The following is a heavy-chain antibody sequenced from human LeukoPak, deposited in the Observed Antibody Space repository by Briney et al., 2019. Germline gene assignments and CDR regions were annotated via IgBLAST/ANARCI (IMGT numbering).Heavy chain of an antibody. V-gene: IGHV3-9*01. CDR1: GFTFVDYA. CDR2: ISWNSGSI. CDR3: AKGRDKYQLLSKNWFDP. D-gene: IGHD2-2*01. Sequence: PGGSLRHSCAASGFTFVDYAMHWVRQAPGKGLEGVSGISWNSGSIGYADSVKGRFTISRDNAKNSLYLQMNSLRAEDTALYYCAKGRDKYQLLSKNWFDPWGQGTLVTVSS. J-gene: IGHJ5*02.